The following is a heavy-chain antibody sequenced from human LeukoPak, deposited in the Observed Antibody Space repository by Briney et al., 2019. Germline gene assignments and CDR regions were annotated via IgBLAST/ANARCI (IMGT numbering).Heavy chain of an antibody. Sequence: ASVKASCKASGYTFTSYYMHWVRQAPGQGLEWMGIINPSGGSTSYAQKFQGRVTMTRDTSTSTVYMELSSLRSEDTAVYYCARALNDDYGDYGANWFDPWGQGTLVTVSS. CDR3: ARALNDDYGDYGANWFDP. J-gene: IGHJ5*02. V-gene: IGHV1-46*01. CDR2: INPSGGST. D-gene: IGHD4-17*01. CDR1: GYTFTSYY.